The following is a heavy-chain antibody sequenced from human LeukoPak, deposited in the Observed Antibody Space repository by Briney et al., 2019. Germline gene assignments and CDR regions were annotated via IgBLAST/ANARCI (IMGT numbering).Heavy chain of an antibody. V-gene: IGHV3-13*01. D-gene: IGHD2-15*01. Sequence: PGGSLRLSCAASGFTFSSYDMHWVRQATGKGLEWVSAIGTTGDTYYPGSVKGRFTISRENAKNSLYLQMNSLRAGDTAVYYCARGYCSGGSCSDHAFDIWGQGTMVTVSS. CDR3: ARGYCSGGSCSDHAFDI. CDR1: GFTFSSYD. CDR2: IGTTGDT. J-gene: IGHJ3*02.